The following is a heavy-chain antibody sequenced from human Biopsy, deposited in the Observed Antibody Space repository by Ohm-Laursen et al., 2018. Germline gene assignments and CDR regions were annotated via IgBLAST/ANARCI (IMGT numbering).Heavy chain of an antibody. CDR1: GFSFRDYW. Sequence: SLRLSCAASGFSFRDYWMSWVRRAPGKGLEWVATIKEGGSEIKYVASVKGRFTISRDNTESSLYLQMNNLTAEDTAVYYCARGYSVWGQGTLVTVSS. D-gene: IGHD5-18*01. J-gene: IGHJ4*02. CDR3: ARGYSV. V-gene: IGHV3-7*01. CDR2: IKEGGSEI.